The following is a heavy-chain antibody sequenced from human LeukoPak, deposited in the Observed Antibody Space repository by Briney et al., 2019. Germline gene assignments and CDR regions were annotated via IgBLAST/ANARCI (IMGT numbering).Heavy chain of an antibody. CDR1: GFTFSSYG. CDR2: ISYDGNIK. Sequence: PGRSLRLSCAASGFTFSSYGMHWVRLAPGKGLEWVAVISYDGNIKYYADSVQGRFTISRDNSKNTLYLQMNSLRAEDTAVYYCAKDTGREGDYWGQGTLVTVSS. V-gene: IGHV3-30*18. D-gene: IGHD1-26*01. CDR3: AKDTGREGDY. J-gene: IGHJ4*02.